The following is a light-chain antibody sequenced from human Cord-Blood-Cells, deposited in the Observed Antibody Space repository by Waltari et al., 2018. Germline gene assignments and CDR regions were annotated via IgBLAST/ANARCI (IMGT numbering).Light chain of an antibody. J-gene: IGKJ4*01. CDR3: QQRSNWPRT. CDR1: KNVSSY. CDR2: DAS. V-gene: IGKV3-11*01. Sequence: IVLTQSLAILSLSPGERATLSCGASKNVSSYLAWYQQQPGQAPRLLIYDASNRATGIPARFSGSGSGTDFTLTISSLEPEDFAVYYCQQRSNWPRTFGGGTKVEIK.